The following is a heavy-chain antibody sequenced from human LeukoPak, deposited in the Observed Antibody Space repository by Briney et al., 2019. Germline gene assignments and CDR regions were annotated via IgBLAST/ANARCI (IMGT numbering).Heavy chain of an antibody. V-gene: IGHV1-2*02. D-gene: IGHD1-26*01. J-gene: IGHJ4*02. CDR2: MNPNSGGT. Sequence: GASVKVSCKASGYTFAGYYMQWVRQAPGQGLEWMGWMNPNSGGTNYAQKFQGRVTMTRDTSISTAYMELSSLRSDDTAVYYCARDRSGSYPDSWGQGTLVTVSS. CDR1: GYTFAGYY. CDR3: ARDRSGSYPDS.